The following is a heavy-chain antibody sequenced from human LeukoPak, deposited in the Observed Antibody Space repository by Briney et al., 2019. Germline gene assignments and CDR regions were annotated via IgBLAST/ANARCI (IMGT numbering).Heavy chain of an antibody. Sequence: GGSLRLSCAASGFTFSSYGMHWVRQAPGKGLEWVAVISYDGSNKYYADSVKGRFTISRDNSKNTLYLQMNSLRIEDTAVYYCAKEEGQQLVTAFDYWGQGTLVTVSS. CDR1: GFTFSSYG. J-gene: IGHJ4*02. D-gene: IGHD6-13*01. CDR2: ISYDGSNK. V-gene: IGHV3-30*18. CDR3: AKEEGQQLVTAFDY.